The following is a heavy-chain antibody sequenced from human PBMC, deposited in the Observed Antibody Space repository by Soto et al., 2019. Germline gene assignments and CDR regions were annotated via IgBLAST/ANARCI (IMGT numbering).Heavy chain of an antibody. J-gene: IGHJ4*02. D-gene: IGHD2-8*01. CDR2: IFHTGIT. CDR3: AREWRPIEARLAGNYFDP. Sequence: QVQLQQWGAGPLRPLETLSLTCGVSGGSFSGYYWAWIRQSPGKGLEWIGEIFHTGITNYNPSLKSRVTILVDKSKNQFSLKLRSVTAADTAVYYCAREWRPIEARLAGNYFDPWGQGTLVSVSS. V-gene: IGHV4-34*12. CDR1: GGSFSGYY.